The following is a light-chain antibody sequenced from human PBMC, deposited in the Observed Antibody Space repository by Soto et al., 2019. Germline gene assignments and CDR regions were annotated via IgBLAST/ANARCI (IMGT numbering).Light chain of an antibody. CDR3: NSYTSSTVHVI. Sequence: QSALTQPASXXXXPXXSXXXXXXXTXXDXGXXXXXSXXXQHPGKAXXLIIYAVSNRPSGIXDXFSGSKSGDTASLTIXGXXXEDEADYYCNSYTSSTVHVIFGGGTQLTVL. J-gene: IGLJ2*01. V-gene: IGLV2-14*01. CDR1: XXDXGXXXX. CDR2: AVS.